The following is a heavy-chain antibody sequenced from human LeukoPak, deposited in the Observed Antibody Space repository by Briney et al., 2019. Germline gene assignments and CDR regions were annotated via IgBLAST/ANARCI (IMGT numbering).Heavy chain of an antibody. CDR1: GYTFTSYG. D-gene: IGHD3-10*01. J-gene: IGHJ6*03. CDR2: ISACNGNT. CDR3: ASGRIRDDPDGGSFYYYYYYMDV. Sequence: GASVKVSCKASGYTFTSYGISWVRQAPGQGLEWMGWISACNGNTNYAQKFQGRVTITADESTSTAYMELSSLRSEDTAVYYCASGRIRDDPDGGSFYYYYYYMDVWGKGTTVTISS. V-gene: IGHV1-18*01.